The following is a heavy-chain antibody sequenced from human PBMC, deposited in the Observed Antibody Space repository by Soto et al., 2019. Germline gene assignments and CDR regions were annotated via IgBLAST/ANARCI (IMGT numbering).Heavy chain of an antibody. CDR2: IYWDDEK. Sequence: ITLKESGPALVKTTQTLTLTCTFSGFSLSTSGVGVGWIRQPPGKALEWLAIIYWDDEKRYRPSLKTRLTITKDTSKNQVVLTMTNMDPVDTATYYCAHRVTVTTPFDYWGQGTLVTVSS. J-gene: IGHJ4*02. D-gene: IGHD4-17*01. V-gene: IGHV2-5*02. CDR3: AHRVTVTTPFDY. CDR1: GFSLSTSGVG.